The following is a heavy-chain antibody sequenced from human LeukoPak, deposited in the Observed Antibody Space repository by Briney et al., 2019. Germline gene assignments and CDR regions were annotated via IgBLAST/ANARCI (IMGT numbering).Heavy chain of an antibody. J-gene: IGHJ6*02. Sequence: GASVKVSCKASGYTFTSYDINWVRQATGQGLEWMGWMNPNSGNTCYSQKFQGRVTMTRNTAISTAYMELSSLSSEDTAVYYCARDRYTAMAPGGDYYYYYYGMDVWGQGTTVTVSS. CDR2: MNPNSGNT. D-gene: IGHD5-18*01. CDR1: GYTFTSYD. V-gene: IGHV1-8*01. CDR3: ARDRYTAMAPGGDYYYYYYGMDV.